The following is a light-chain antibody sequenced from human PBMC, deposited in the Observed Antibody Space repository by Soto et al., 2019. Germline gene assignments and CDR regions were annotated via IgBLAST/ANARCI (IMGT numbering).Light chain of an antibody. J-gene: IGLJ1*01. Sequence: MLTQPHSVSESPGKTVTISCTRSSGSIASNYVQWYQQRPGSAPTTVIYEDNQRPSGVPDRFSGSIDSSSNSASLTISGLKTGDEADYYCQSYDSSNLYVFGTGTKVTVL. CDR2: EDN. V-gene: IGLV6-57*04. CDR1: SGSIASNY. CDR3: QSYDSSNLYV.